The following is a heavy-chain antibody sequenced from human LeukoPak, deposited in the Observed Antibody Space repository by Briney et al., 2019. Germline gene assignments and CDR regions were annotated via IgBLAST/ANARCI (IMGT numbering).Heavy chain of an antibody. CDR1: GFTFSSYA. Sequence: GGSLRLSCAASGFTFSSYAMHWVRQAPGKGLEYVSAISSNGGSTYYANSVKGRFTISRDNSKNTLYLQMGSLRAEDMAVYYCARAEWFGELLISWGQGTLVTVSS. J-gene: IGHJ5*02. CDR2: ISSNGGST. CDR3: ARAEWFGELLIS. V-gene: IGHV3-64*01. D-gene: IGHD3-10*01.